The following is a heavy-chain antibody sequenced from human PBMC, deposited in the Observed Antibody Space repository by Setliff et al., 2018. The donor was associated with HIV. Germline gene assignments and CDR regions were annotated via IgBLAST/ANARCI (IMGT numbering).Heavy chain of an antibody. V-gene: IGHV5-51*01. J-gene: IGHJ4*02. D-gene: IGHD2-21*02. Sequence: TGESLKISCKGSGYSFTSYWIAWVRQKPGKGLEWMGIIFPGDSKMHYSPSFQGRVTLSADKSISTAYLQWSSLQTSDSGMYYCARGIAALTASFDYWGQGSLVTVS. CDR2: IFPGDSKM. CDR1: GYSFTSYW. CDR3: ARGIAALTASFDY.